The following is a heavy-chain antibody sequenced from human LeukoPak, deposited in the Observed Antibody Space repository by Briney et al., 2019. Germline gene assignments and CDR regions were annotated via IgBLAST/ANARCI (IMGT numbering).Heavy chain of an antibody. CDR3: HVGYCSGGSCYYFDY. V-gene: IGHV3-21*01. D-gene: IGHD2-15*01. Sequence: GGSLRLSCAASGFTFSDHYMDWVRQAPGKGLEWVSSISSSSSYIYYADSVKGRFTISRDNAKNSLYLQMNSLRAEDTAVYYCHVGYCSGGSCYYFDYWGQGTLVTVSS. CDR2: ISSSSSYI. J-gene: IGHJ4*02. CDR1: GFTFSDHY.